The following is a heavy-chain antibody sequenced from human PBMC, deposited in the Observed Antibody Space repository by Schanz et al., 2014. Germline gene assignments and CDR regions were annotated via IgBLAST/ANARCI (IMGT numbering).Heavy chain of an antibody. CDR1: GGSISSEY. CDR3: ARAAGPVDY. CDR2: IHSSGST. J-gene: IGHJ4*02. Sequence: QVQLQESGPALVKPSETLSLTCTVSGGSISSEYWSWIRQPAGKGLEWIGRIHSSGSTDYNPSLKIGFTISVDPSKNQFSLMLGSVTAADTAVYYCARAAGPVDYWGQGTLVTVSS. D-gene: IGHD6-13*01. V-gene: IGHV4-4*07.